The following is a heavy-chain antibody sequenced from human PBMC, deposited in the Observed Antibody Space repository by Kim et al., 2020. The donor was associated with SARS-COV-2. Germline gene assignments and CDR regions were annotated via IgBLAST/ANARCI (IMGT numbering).Heavy chain of an antibody. V-gene: IGHV5-51*01. CDR3: ARPYSGSYLGWNY. J-gene: IGHJ4*02. D-gene: IGHD1-26*01. Sequence: SSPSVQGQVTISADKSISTAYLQWSSLKASDTAMYYCARPYSGSYLGWNYWGQGTLVTVSS.